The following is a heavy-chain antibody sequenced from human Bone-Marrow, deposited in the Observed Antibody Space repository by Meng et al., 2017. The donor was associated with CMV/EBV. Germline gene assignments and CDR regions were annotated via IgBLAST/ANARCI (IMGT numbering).Heavy chain of an antibody. CDR1: DYTFTSYG. CDR3: SRVESVIATPGGYY. J-gene: IGHJ4*02. D-gene: IGHD2-21*01. Sequence: ASVKVSCKASDYTFTSYGISWVRQAPGQGLEWMGWISAYNVNTKYSQKVQGRVTMTTDTSTNTAYMELRSLRSDGTAVYYCSRVESVIATPGGYYWGQGTRVTVSS. CDR2: ISAYNVNT. V-gene: IGHV1-18*01.